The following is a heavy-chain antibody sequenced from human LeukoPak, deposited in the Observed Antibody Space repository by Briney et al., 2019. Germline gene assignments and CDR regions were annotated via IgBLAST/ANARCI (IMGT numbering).Heavy chain of an antibody. Sequence: PSETLSLTCTVSGGSISSYYWSWIRQPPGKGLEWIGYIYYSGSTNYNPSLKSRVTISVDTSKNQFSLKLSSVTAADTAVYYCARVVDGYNYQSIDYWGQGTLVTVSS. CDR1: GGSISSYY. D-gene: IGHD5-24*01. J-gene: IGHJ4*02. CDR3: ARVVDGYNYQSIDY. CDR2: IYYSGST. V-gene: IGHV4-59*01.